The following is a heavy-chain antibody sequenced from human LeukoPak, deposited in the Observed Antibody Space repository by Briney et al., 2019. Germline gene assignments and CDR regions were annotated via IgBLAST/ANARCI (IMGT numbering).Heavy chain of an antibody. V-gene: IGHV3-53*01. CDR2: IYSGGST. J-gene: IGHJ2*01. D-gene: IGHD6-19*01. Sequence: GGSLKLSCAASGFTVSSNYMSWVRQAPGKGLEWVSVIYSGGSTYYADSVKGRFTISRDNSKNTLYLQMNSLRAEDTAVYYCARDRAAVAYWYFDLWGRGTLVTVSS. CDR3: ARDRAAVAYWYFDL. CDR1: GFTVSSNY.